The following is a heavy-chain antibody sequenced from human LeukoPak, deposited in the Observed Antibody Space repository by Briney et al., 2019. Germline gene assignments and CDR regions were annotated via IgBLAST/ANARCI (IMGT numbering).Heavy chain of an antibody. J-gene: IGHJ3*02. CDR2: ISGSNSYI. CDR3: AREPVVLITTDAFDI. CDR1: GFTFNSYS. D-gene: IGHD3-22*01. V-gene: IGHV3-21*01. Sequence: GGSLRLSCAASGFTFNSYSMNWVRQAPGKGLEWVSSISGSNSYIYYADSMKGRFTISRDNAKNSLYLQMNSLRAEDTAVYYCAREPVVLITTDAFDIWGQGTMVTVSS.